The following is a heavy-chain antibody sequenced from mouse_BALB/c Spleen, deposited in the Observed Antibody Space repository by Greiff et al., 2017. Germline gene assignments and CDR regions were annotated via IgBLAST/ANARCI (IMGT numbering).Heavy chain of an antibody. J-gene: IGHJ4*01. V-gene: IGHV5-6-5*01. D-gene: IGHD2-13*01. Sequence: DVHLVESGGGLVKPGGSLKLSCAASGFTFSSYAMSWVRQTPEKRLEWVASISSGGSTYYPDSVKGRFTISRDNARNILYLQMSSLRSEDTAMYYCARAALDSYYAMDYWGQGTSVTVSS. CDR1: GFTFSSYA. CDR2: ISSGGST. CDR3: ARAALDSYYAMDY.